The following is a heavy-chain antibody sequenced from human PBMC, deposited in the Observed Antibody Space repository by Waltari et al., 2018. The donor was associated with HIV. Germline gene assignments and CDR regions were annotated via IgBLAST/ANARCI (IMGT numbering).Heavy chain of an antibody. Sequence: QVQLQESGPGWGKLWRTRPPTATSPGGPIRGNNGSGIGQPAGKGLEWIGRIYTSGSTNYNPSLKSRVTMSVDTSKNQFSLKLSSVTAADTAVYYCARDLNGYNWYFDYWGQGTLVTVSS. J-gene: IGHJ4*02. CDR2: IYTSGST. CDR3: ARDLNGYNWYFDY. CDR1: GGPIRGNN. D-gene: IGHD5-12*01. V-gene: IGHV4-4*07.